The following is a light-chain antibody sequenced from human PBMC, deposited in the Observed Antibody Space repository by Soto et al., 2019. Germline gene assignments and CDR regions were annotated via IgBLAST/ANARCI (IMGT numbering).Light chain of an antibody. CDR2: AAS. CDR3: QQSYTTPQT. Sequence: DIQMTQSPSSLSASVGDRVTITCRASQIISICLNWYQQKPGKAPKLLIYAASSLQSGVPSRFSGGGSGTDFTLTISSLQPEDFATYYCQQSYTTPQTCGPGTKVEIK. CDR1: QIISIC. J-gene: IGKJ1*01. V-gene: IGKV1-39*01.